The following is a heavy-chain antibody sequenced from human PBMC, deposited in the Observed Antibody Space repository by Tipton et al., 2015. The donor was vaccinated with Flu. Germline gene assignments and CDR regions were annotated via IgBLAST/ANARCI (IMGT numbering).Heavy chain of an antibody. D-gene: IGHD3-22*01. Sequence: SLRLSCAASGFTVSSNYMSWVRQAPGKGLEWVSVIYSGGSTYYADSVKGRFTISRDNSQNTLYLQMNSLRAEDTAVYYCARASGGSGYYFDAFDIWGQGTMVTDSS. V-gene: IGHV3-53*01. CDR1: GFTVSSNY. CDR2: IYSGGST. J-gene: IGHJ3*02. CDR3: ARASGGSGYYFDAFDI.